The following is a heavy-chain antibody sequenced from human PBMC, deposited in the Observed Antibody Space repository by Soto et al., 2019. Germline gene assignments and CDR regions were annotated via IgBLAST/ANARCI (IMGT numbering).Heavy chain of an antibody. CDR3: AKRAGRSPDYYYYYMDV. Sequence: GESLKISCAASGFTFSSYAMSWVRQAPGKGLEWVSAISGSGGSTYYADSVKGRFTISRDNSKNTLYLQMNSLRAEDTAVYYCAKRAGRSPDYYYYYMDVWGKGTTVTVSS. D-gene: IGHD3-10*01. J-gene: IGHJ6*03. CDR1: GFTFSSYA. V-gene: IGHV3-23*01. CDR2: ISGSGGST.